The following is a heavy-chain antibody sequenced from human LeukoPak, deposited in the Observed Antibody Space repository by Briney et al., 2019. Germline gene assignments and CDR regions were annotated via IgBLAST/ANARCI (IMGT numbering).Heavy chain of an antibody. V-gene: IGHV4-31*03. CDR3: ARNELISSNYYYYGMDV. CDR1: GGSISSGGNY. J-gene: IGHJ6*02. CDR2: INYSGNT. Sequence: SQTLSLTCTVSGGSISSGGNYWTWIRQNPGKGLEWIGYINYSGNTYYNPSLKSRVTISVDTSKNQFSLKLSSVTAADTAVYYCARNELISSNYYYYGMDVWGQGTTVIVSS.